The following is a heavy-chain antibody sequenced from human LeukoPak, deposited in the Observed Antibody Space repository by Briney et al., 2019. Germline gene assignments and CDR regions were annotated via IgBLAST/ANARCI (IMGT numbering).Heavy chain of an antibody. V-gene: IGHV4-59*01. D-gene: IGHD2-15*01. CDR3: ARETCSGGSCFHFDF. Sequence: SETLSLTCTVSGDSISTYYWSWIRQSPGKGLEWIGYIYYSGSTNYNPSLKSRVTISVDTSKTQFSLKLSSVTAADTAVYYCARETCSGGSCFHFDFWGQGTLVTVSS. CDR1: GDSISTYY. J-gene: IGHJ4*02. CDR2: IYYSGST.